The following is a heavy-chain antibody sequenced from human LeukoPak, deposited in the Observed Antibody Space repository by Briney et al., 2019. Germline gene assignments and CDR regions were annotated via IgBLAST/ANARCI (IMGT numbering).Heavy chain of an antibody. CDR3: ARDMVVAATTEGYGMDV. D-gene: IGHD2-15*01. J-gene: IGHJ6*04. Sequence: ASVKVCCKASGYTFISYGISWVRQAPGQGLEWMGWISAYNGNTNYAQKLQGRVTVTTDTSTSTAYMELRSLRSDDTAVYYCARDMVVAATTEGYGMDVWGKGTTVTVSS. CDR2: ISAYNGNT. CDR1: GYTFISYG. V-gene: IGHV1-18*04.